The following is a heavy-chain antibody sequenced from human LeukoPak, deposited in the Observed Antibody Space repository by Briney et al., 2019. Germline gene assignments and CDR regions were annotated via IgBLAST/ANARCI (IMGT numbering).Heavy chain of an antibody. CDR2: INPSGGST. V-gene: IGHV1-46*01. CDR1: GYTFTSYY. CDR3: ARDRGSGWYYYGMDV. J-gene: IGHJ6*02. Sequence: ASVKVSCKAPGYTFTSYYMHWVRQAPGQGLEWMGIINPSGGSTSYAQKFQGRVTMTRDTSTSTVYMELSSLRSEDTAVYYCARDRGSGWYYYGMDVWGQGTTVTISS. D-gene: IGHD6-19*01.